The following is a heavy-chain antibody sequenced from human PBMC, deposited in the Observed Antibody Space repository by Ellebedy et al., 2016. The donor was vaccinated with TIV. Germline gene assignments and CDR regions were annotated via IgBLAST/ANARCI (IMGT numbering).Heavy chain of an antibody. D-gene: IGHD4-17*01. V-gene: IGHV3-30-3*01. CDR1: GFTFSSYA. Sequence: GESLKISCAASGFTFSSYAMHWVRQAPGKGLEWVAVISYDGSNKYYADSVKGRFTISRDNSKNTLYLQMNSLRAEDTAVYSCARDSRVTTSYYYYGLDVWGQGTTVTVSS. CDR2: ISYDGSNK. CDR3: ARDSRVTTSYYYYGLDV. J-gene: IGHJ6*02.